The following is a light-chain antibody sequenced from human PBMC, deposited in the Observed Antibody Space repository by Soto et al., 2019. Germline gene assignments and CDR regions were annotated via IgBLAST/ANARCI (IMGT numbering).Light chain of an antibody. CDR1: QTVLYSSNNRDY. CDR3: HQYYDSPLT. CDR2: WAS. V-gene: IGKV4-1*01. J-gene: IGKJ4*01. Sequence: DIVMTQSPDSLAVSLGERATINCRSSQTVLYSSNNRDYLAWYQQKPGQPPKLLIYWASARESGVPDRFSGSGSGTDFTLPISSLQAEDVAVYYCHQYYDSPLTFGGGTKVEIK.